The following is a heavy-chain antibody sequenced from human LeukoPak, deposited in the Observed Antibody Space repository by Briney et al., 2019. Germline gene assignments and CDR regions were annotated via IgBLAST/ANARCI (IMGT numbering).Heavy chain of an antibody. CDR2: IYYSGNT. CDR1: GDSISTSNSY. CDR3: ASEIVLVPAAMWGAGTNWFDP. J-gene: IGHJ5*02. V-gene: IGHV4-39*01. Sequence: SETPSLTCTVSGDSISTSNSYWGWIRQPPGKGLGWIGRIYYSGNTYYNPSLKSRVTISVDTSKNQFSLKLSSVTAADTAVYYCASEIVLVPAAMWGAGTNWFDPWGQGTLVTVSS. D-gene: IGHD2-2*01.